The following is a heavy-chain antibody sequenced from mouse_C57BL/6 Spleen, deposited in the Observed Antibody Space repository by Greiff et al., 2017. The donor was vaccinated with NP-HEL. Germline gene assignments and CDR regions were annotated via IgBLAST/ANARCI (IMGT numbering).Heavy chain of an antibody. D-gene: IGHD1-1*01. J-gene: IGHJ3*01. Sequence: QVHVKQSGPGLVAPSQSLSITCTVSGFSLTSYGVHWVRQPPGKGLEWLVVIWSDGSTTYNSALKSRLSISKDNSKSQVFLKMNSLQTDDTAMYYCARHEDGYYYGSSPWFAYWGQGTLVTVSA. CDR1: GFSLTSYG. CDR3: ARHEDGYYYGSSPWFAY. V-gene: IGHV2-6-1*01. CDR2: IWSDGST.